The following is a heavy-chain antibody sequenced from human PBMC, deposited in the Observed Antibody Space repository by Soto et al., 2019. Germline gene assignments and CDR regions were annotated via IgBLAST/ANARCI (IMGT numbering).Heavy chain of an antibody. V-gene: IGHV4-59*08. J-gene: IGHJ5*02. D-gene: IGHD3-3*01. CDR2: IYYSGST. CDR1: GGSISSYY. Sequence: SETLSLTCTVSGGSISSYYWSWIRQPPGKGLEWIGYIYYSGSTNYNPSLKSRVTISVDTSKNRFSLKLSSVTAADTAVYYCARHINDFWSGYYKWFDPWGQGTLVTVSS. CDR3: ARHINDFWSGYYKWFDP.